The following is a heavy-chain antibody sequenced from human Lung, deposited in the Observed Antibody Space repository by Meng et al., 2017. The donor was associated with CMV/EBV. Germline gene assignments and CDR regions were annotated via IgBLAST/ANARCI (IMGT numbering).Heavy chain of an antibody. V-gene: IGHV3-23*01. CDR2: ITARRGST. D-gene: IGHD6-13*01. CDR1: GFTFSNFA. CDR3: AKAYNSSWYRENYDY. J-gene: IGHJ4*02. Sequence: GGXXRLSCAASGFTFSNFAMSWVRLPPGKGLQWVSPITARRGSTYYADSVRGRFTVSRDNSKSTLYLQMNSLRAGDTAIYYCAKAYNSSWYRENYDYWGQGXLVTVSS.